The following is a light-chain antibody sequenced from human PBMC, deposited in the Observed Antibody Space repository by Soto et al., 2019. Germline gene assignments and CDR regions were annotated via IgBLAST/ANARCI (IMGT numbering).Light chain of an antibody. CDR1: SSDVGGDHY. Sequence: QSALTQPRSVSGSPGQSVTISCTGTSSDVGGDHYVSWYQQYPGEAPKLIIFDVTERPSGVPDRFSGSKSGNTASLTISGLQAEDEADYYCCLYAGNYNWVFGGGTQLTVL. CDR3: CLYAGNYNWV. CDR2: DVT. J-gene: IGLJ3*02. V-gene: IGLV2-11*01.